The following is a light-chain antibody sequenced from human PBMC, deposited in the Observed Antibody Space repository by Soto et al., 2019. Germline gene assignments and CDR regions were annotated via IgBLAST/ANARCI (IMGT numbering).Light chain of an antibody. J-gene: IGKJ4*01. CDR3: QHSYSTQPT. Sequence: DIQMTQSPSSLSASVGDRVTITCRASQSIGSYLSWYQQKLGKAHKLLIYAASSLQSGVPSRFSGSRSVTYLTLTVRSLQPEDFSTYYCQHSYSTQPTLGERTKVDIK. V-gene: IGKV1-39*01. CDR1: QSIGSY. CDR2: AAS.